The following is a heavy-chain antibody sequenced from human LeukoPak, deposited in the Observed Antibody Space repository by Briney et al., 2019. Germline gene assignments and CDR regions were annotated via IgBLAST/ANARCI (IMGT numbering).Heavy chain of an antibody. V-gene: IGHV4-59*01. CDR1: GGSISSYY. CDR2: IYYSGST. J-gene: IGHJ6*02. CDR3: ARGIYCTNGVCDYGMDV. D-gene: IGHD2-8*01. Sequence: SETLSLTCAVSGGSISSYYWSWLRQPPGKGLEWIGYIYYSGSTNYNPSLKSRVTISVDTSKNQFSLKLSSVTAADTAVYYCARGIYCTNGVCDYGMDVWGQGTTVTVSS.